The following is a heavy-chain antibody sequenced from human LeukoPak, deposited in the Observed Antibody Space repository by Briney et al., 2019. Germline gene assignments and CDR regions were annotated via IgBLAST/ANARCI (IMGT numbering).Heavy chain of an antibody. J-gene: IGHJ4*02. Sequence: GSLRLSCAASGFTFSSYAISWVRQPPGKGLEWIGEIYHSGSTNYNPSLKSRVTISVDKSKNQFSLKLSSVTAADTAVYYCARDLERVLDYWGQGTLVTVSS. CDR2: IYHSGST. CDR1: GFTFSSYAI. V-gene: IGHV4-4*02. D-gene: IGHD1-1*01. CDR3: ARDLERVLDY.